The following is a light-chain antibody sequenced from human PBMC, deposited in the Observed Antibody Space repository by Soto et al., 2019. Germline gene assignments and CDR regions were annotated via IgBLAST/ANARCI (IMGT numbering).Light chain of an antibody. V-gene: IGKV1-39*01. J-gene: IGKJ5*01. CDR2: AAS. CDR3: QQSYSGPIT. CDR1: QSISSY. Sequence: DIQMTQSPSSLSASVGDRVTITCRASQSISSYLNWYQQKPGKAPNLLIYAASSLQSGVPSRFSGSGSGTDFTLTISSLQPEDFATYFCQQSYSGPITFGQGTRLEIK.